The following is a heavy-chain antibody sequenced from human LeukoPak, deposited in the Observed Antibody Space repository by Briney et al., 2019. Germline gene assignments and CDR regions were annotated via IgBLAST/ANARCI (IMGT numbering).Heavy chain of an antibody. CDR3: ARRYYDSSGYGFDY. D-gene: IGHD3-22*01. Sequence: QPGGSLRLSCAASGFTFSSYAMSWVRQAPGKGLEWVSAITGSGGTTYYSDSVKGRFTISRDNSKNTLYLQMNSLRAEDTAVYYCARRYYDSSGYGFDYWGQGTLVTVTS. J-gene: IGHJ4*02. CDR1: GFTFSSYA. V-gene: IGHV3-23*01. CDR2: ITGSGGTT.